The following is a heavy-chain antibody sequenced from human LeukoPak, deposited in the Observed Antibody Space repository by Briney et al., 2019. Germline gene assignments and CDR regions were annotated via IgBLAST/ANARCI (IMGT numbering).Heavy chain of an antibody. Sequence: AGGSLRLSCAASAFTFSNFAMNWVRQAPGRGLEWVSAINPSGGTTYYAESVKGRFTISRDNSKNTLYLQMNSLRAEDTAVYFCAKAVSHSYFDYWGQGTLVTVSA. J-gene: IGHJ4*02. V-gene: IGHV3-23*01. D-gene: IGHD6-19*01. CDR1: AFTFSNFA. CDR3: AKAVSHSYFDY. CDR2: INPSGGTT.